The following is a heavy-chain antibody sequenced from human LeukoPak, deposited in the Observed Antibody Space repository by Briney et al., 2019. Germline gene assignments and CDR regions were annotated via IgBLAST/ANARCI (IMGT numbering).Heavy chain of an antibody. Sequence: SETLSLTCTVSGASISRSPSYWHWIRQPPGMGLEWIGSIYESGSTYYNSSLKSRGTISVDTSKNQFSLKLSSVTAADTAVYYCARDRHKLVDIVAGILDYWGQGTLVTVSS. V-gene: IGHV4-39*07. J-gene: IGHJ4*02. CDR2: IYESGST. CDR1: GASISRSPSY. CDR3: ARDRHKLVDIVAGILDY. D-gene: IGHD5-12*01.